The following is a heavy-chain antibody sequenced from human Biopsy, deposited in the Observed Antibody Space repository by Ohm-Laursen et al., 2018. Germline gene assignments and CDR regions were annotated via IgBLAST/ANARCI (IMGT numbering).Heavy chain of an antibody. CDR2: INQSGST. D-gene: IGHD5-12*01. Sequence: SETLSLTCAVYGGSLSGYYWSWIRQPPGKGLEWIGEINQSGSTKYNPSLKRRATLSADSSNSQFSLRLTSVTAADTAIYYCAGGSGYFKLDVWGQGTTVTVSS. CDR3: AGGSGYFKLDV. J-gene: IGHJ6*02. CDR1: GGSLSGYY. V-gene: IGHV4-34*01.